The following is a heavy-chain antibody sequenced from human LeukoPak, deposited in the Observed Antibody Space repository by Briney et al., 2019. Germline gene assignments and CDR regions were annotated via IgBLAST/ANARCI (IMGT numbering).Heavy chain of an antibody. CDR2: ISSDGSNK. V-gene: IGHV3-30*18. CDR3: AKVMGRRLLWFGDGNYFDY. Sequence: PGGSLRLSCAASGFTFSSYGMHWVRQAPGKGLEWVAVISSDGSNKYYSDSVRGRFTISRDNSKNTLYLQMNSLRAEDTAVYYCAKVMGRRLLWFGDGNYFDYWGQGTLVTVSS. CDR1: GFTFSSYG. D-gene: IGHD3-10*01. J-gene: IGHJ4*02.